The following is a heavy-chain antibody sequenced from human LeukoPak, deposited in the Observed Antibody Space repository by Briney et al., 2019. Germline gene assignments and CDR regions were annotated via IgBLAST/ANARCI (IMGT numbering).Heavy chain of an antibody. D-gene: IGHD3-22*01. J-gene: IGHJ5*02. CDR3: ARLRGYYDSRGYYGWFDP. CDR2: IYYSGST. V-gene: IGHV4-59*01. Sequence: SETLSLTCTVSGGSISSYYWSWIRQPPGKGLEWIGYIYYSGSTNYNPSLKSRVSISVDTSKNQFSLKLSSVTAADTAVYYCARLRGYYDSRGYYGWFDPWGQGTLVTVSS. CDR1: GGSISSYY.